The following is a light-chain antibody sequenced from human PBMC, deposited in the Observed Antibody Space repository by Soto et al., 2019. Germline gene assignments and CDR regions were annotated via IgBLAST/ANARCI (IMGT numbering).Light chain of an antibody. V-gene: IGKV3-11*01. CDR3: QHRSNWPRT. CDR2: DAS. J-gene: IGKJ1*01. Sequence: EIVLTQSPATLSFSPGERGTLSCRASQSVSSYLAWYQQKPGQAPRLLIYDASNRATGIPARFSGSGSGTDFTLTISSLEPEDFAVYYCQHRSNWPRTFGQGTKVDIK. CDR1: QSVSSY.